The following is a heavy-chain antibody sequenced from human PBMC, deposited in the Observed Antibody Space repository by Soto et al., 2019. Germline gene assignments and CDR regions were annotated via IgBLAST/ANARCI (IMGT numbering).Heavy chain of an antibody. D-gene: IGHD1-1*01. CDR2: ISDDGSTA. J-gene: IGHJ4*02. CDR3: ARGPRVSSTGTGAH. CDR1: GFTFSAYW. V-gene: IGHV3-74*01. Sequence: EVHLVESGGALVKPGESLRLSCAVSGFTFSAYWMHWVHQVPGKGLTWVSRISDDGSTATYADSVKGRFVISRDNAKNSLYLEMNTLRVDDSGLYYCARGPRVSSTGTGAHWGRGTLVTVSS.